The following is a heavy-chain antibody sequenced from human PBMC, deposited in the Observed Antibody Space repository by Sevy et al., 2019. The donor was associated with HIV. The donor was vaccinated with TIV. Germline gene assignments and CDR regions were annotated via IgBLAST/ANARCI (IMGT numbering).Heavy chain of an antibody. J-gene: IGHJ6*02. D-gene: IGHD7-27*01. CDR1: GFSFRGFG. Sequence: GGSLRLSCAASGFSFRGFGMHWVRQAPGKGLEWVAKISDDGSDKNYGDSLKGRITISRDNSKDTVYLQMNSLRAEDTVVYYCVNSWGRFVGNSWIYYYYGMDVWGQGTTVTVSS. V-gene: IGHV3-30*18. CDR3: VNSWGRFVGNSWIYYYYGMDV. CDR2: ISDDGSDK.